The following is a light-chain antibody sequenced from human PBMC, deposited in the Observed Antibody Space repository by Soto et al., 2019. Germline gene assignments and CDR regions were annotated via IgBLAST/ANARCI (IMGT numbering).Light chain of an antibody. J-gene: IGKJ5*01. CDR2: DAS. CDR3: QQRSDWA. V-gene: IGKV3-11*01. Sequence: EIVLTQSPATLSLSPGERSTLSCRASQSVSSYLAWYQQKPGQAPRLLIYDASSRATDTPARFSGSGSGTDLTLTITNLEPEDLAVYYCQQRSDWAFGQGTRLEIK. CDR1: QSVSSY.